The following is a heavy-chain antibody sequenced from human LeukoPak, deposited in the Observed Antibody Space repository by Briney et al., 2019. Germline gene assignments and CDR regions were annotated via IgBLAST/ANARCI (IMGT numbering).Heavy chain of an antibody. J-gene: IGHJ4*02. CDR1: GFTFSNYN. CDR3: ARESGATMVRGAYDY. CDR2: ISSSGRTK. Sequence: GGSLRLSCAASGFTFSNYNMNWVRQASGKGLEWISYISSSGRTKYYADSVKGRFTISRDNAKNSLYLQMNSLRGEDTAVYYCARESGATMVRGAYDYWGQGSLVTVSS. V-gene: IGHV3-48*04. D-gene: IGHD3-10*01.